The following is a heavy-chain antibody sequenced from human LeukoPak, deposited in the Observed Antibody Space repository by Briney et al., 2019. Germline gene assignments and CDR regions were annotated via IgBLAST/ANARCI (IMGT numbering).Heavy chain of an antibody. J-gene: IGHJ6*02. Sequence: ASVKVSCKASGYTFTSYDVNWVRQATGQGLEWMGWMNPNSGNTGLAQKFQGRVTLTRDTSLSTAYMELSNLRSDDTAVYYCARDEVVAAPNYFGMVVWAKGPRSPSP. CDR2: MNPNSGNT. CDR1: GYTFTSYD. D-gene: IGHD2-15*01. V-gene: IGHV1-8*01. CDR3: ARDEVVAAPNYFGMVV.